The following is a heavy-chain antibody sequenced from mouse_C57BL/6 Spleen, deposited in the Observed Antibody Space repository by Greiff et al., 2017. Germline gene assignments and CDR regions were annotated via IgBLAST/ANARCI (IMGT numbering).Heavy chain of an antibody. D-gene: IGHD2-1*01. V-gene: IGHV5-4*03. CDR3: ARVYYGNLFDY. J-gene: IGHJ2*01. CDR1: GFTFSSYA. Sequence: EVKLQESGGGLVKPGGSLKLSCAASGFTFSSYAMSWVRQTPEKRLEWVATISDGGSYTYYPDNVKGRFTISRDNAKNNLYLQMSHLKSEDTAMYYCARVYYGNLFDYWGQGTTLTVSS. CDR2: ISDGGSYT.